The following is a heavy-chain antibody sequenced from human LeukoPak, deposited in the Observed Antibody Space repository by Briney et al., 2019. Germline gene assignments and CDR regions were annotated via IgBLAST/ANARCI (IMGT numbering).Heavy chain of an antibody. CDR3: AKGIVHTAMGHDAFDI. CDR2: ISGSGGST. Sequence: GGSLRLSCAASGFTFSSYAMSWVRQAPGKGLEWVSAISGSGGSTYYADSVKGRFTISRDNSKNTLYLQMNSLRAEDTAVYYCAKGIVHTAMGHDAFDIWGQGTMATVSS. V-gene: IGHV3-23*01. J-gene: IGHJ3*02. D-gene: IGHD5-18*01. CDR1: GFTFSSYA.